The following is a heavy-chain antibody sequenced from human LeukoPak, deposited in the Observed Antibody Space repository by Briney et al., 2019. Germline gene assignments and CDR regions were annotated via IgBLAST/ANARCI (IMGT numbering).Heavy chain of an antibody. J-gene: IGHJ4*02. Sequence: PSETLSLTCAVYGGSFSGYYWSWIRQPPGKGLEWIGEINHSGSTNYNPSLKSRVTISVDTSKNQFSLKLSSVTAADTAVYYCARSVYPGSWLQNSFDYWGQGTLVTVSS. CDR3: ARSVYPGSWLQNSFDY. D-gene: IGHD5-24*01. CDR1: GGSFSGYY. CDR2: INHSGST. V-gene: IGHV4-34*01.